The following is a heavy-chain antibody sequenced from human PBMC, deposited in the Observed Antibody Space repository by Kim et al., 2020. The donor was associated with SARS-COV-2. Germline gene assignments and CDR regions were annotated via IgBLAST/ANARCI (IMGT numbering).Heavy chain of an antibody. CDR1: GFTFSSYS. CDR3: VRIRGSTSNNWFDP. V-gene: IGHV3-48*04. Sequence: GGSLRLSCAASGFTFSSYSMNWVRQAPGKGLEWASYISSSSSTIYYADSVKGRFTISRDNAKNSLYLQMNSLRAEDTAVYYCVRIRGSTSNNWFDPWGQGTLVTVSS. CDR2: ISSSSSTI. J-gene: IGHJ5*02. D-gene: IGHD2-2*01.